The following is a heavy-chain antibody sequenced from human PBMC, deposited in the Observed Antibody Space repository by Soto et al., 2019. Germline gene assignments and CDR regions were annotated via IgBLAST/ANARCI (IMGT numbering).Heavy chain of an antibody. CDR2: ISYDGSNK. D-gene: IGHD4-17*01. V-gene: IGHV3-30*18. CDR3: AKDRYGDYKPPSTWFDY. J-gene: IGHJ4*02. CDR1: GFTFSSYG. Sequence: PGGSLILSCAASGFTFSSYGMHWVLQAPGKGLEWVAVISYDGSNKYYADSVKGRFTISRDNSKNTLYLQMNSLRAEDTAVYYCAKDRYGDYKPPSTWFDYWGQGTLVSVSS.